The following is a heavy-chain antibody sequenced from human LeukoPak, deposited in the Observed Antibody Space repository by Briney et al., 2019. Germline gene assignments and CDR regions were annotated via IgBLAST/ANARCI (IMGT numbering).Heavy chain of an antibody. V-gene: IGHV4-59*01. CDR1: GGSISSYY. J-gene: IGHJ2*01. D-gene: IGHD2-15*01. Sequence: SVTLSLTCTVSGGSISSYYWSWIRQPPGKGLEWIGYIYYSGSTNYNPSLKSRVTISVDTYKNQSSLKLSSVTAADTAVYYCARDRITKGYCSGGSCYTDWYFDLWGRGTLVTVSS. CDR3: ARDRITKGYCSGGSCYTDWYFDL. CDR2: IYYSGST.